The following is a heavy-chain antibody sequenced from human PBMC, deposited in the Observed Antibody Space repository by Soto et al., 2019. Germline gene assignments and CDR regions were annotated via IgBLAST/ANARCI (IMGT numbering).Heavy chain of an antibody. J-gene: IGHJ6*02. CDR1: GGSISSYY. V-gene: IGHV4-4*07. Sequence: SETLSLTCTLSGGSISSYYWSWIRQPAGKGLAWIGRIYTSGSTNYNPSLKSRVTMSVDTSKNQFSLKLSSVTAADTAVYYCARGRTIFGVVTNYYYYGMDVWGQGTTVTVSS. CDR3: ARGRTIFGVVTNYYYYGMDV. D-gene: IGHD3-3*01. CDR2: IYTSGST.